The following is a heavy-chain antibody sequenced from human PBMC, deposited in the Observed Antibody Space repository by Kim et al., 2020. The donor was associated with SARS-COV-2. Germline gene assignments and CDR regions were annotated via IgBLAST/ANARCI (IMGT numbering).Heavy chain of an antibody. D-gene: IGHD3-22*01. V-gene: IGHV3-23*01. CDR1: GFTFSSYA. Sequence: GGSLRLSCAASGFTFSSYAMSWVRQAPGKGLEWVSAISGSGGSTYYADSVKGRFTISRDNSKNTLYLQMNSLRAEDTAVYYCAKDTRNGITMIVVAEGQTYVDYWGQGTLVTVSS. CDR3: AKDTRNGITMIVVAEGQTYVDY. J-gene: IGHJ4*02. CDR2: ISGSGGST.